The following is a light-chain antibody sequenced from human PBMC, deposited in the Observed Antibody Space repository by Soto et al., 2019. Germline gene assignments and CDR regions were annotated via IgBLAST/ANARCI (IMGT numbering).Light chain of an antibody. J-gene: IGLJ1*01. Sequence: QSVLTQPASVSGSPGQSITISCTGTSSDIGGHHFVSWYQQQSGKDPKLVIYEVTDRPSGVSDRFSGSKSGNTASLTISGLQPEDEADYYCSSYTSSSLYVLGTGTKVNV. CDR3: SSYTSSSLYV. V-gene: IGLV2-14*01. CDR1: SSDIGGHHF. CDR2: EVT.